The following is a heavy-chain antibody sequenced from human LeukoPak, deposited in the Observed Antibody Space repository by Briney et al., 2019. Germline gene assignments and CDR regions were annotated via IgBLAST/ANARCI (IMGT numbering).Heavy chain of an antibody. J-gene: IGHJ4*02. CDR1: GFTFSDYY. CDR2: ITTSGSTI. D-gene: IGHD3-22*01. CDR3: ARGVGYYDSSGTIDY. V-gene: IGHV3-11*01. Sequence: GGSLRLSCVASGFTFSDYYMNWIRQAPGKGLEWVSYITTSGSTIYYIDSVKGRFTISRDNAKNSLYLQMNSLRAEDTAVYYCARGVGYYDSSGTIDYWGQGTLVTVSS.